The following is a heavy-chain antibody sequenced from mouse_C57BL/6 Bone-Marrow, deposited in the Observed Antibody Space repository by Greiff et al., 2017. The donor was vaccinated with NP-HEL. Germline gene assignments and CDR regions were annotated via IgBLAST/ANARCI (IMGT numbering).Heavy chain of an antibody. J-gene: IGHJ2*01. V-gene: IGHV5-4*01. CDR2: ISDGGSYT. D-gene: IGHD2-4*01. CDR1: GFTFSSYA. Sequence: EVHLVESGGGLVKPGGSLKLSCAASGFTFSSYAMSWVRQTPEKRLEWVATISDGGSYTYYPDNVKGRFPISRDNAKNNLYLQMSHLKSEDTAMYDSAREGLRRAFYFDYWGQGTTLTGSP. CDR3: AREGLRRAFYFDY.